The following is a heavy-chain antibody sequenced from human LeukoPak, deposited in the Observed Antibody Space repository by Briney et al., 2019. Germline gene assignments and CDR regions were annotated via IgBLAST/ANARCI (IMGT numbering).Heavy chain of an antibody. D-gene: IGHD2-2*02. CDR2: IIPIFGTA. J-gene: IGHJ6*03. Sequence: SVKVCCKASGGTFSSYAISWVRQAPGQGLEWMGGIIPIFGTANYAQKFQGRVTITTDESTSTAYMELSSLRSEDTAVYYCARVKVPAAIDYYYYMDVWGKGTTVTVSS. CDR1: GGTFSSYA. CDR3: ARVKVPAAIDYYYYMDV. V-gene: IGHV1-69*05.